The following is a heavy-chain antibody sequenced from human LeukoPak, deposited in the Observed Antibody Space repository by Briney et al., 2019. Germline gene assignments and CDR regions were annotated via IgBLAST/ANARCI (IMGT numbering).Heavy chain of an antibody. CDR2: ISSNGGST. J-gene: IGHJ4*02. Sequence: GGSLRLSCAASGFTFSSYAMHWVRQAPGKGLEYVSAISSNGGSTYYANSVKGRFTISRDNSKNTLYLQMGSLRAEDMAVYYCARGTGRGLYGSGSPDYWGQGTLVTVSS. V-gene: IGHV3-64*01. CDR1: GFTFSSYA. D-gene: IGHD3-10*01. CDR3: ARGTGRGLYGSGSPDY.